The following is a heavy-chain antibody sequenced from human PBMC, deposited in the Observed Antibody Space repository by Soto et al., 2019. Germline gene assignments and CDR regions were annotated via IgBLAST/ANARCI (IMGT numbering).Heavy chain of an antibody. Sequence: ASVKVSCKASGYTFTSYAMHWVRQAPGQRLEWMGWINADNGNTKYSQKLQGRVTMTTDTSTSTAYMELRSLRSDDTAVYYCARAPSGYDTEYFQHWGQGTLVTVSS. CDR1: GYTFTSYA. J-gene: IGHJ1*01. CDR2: INADNGNT. V-gene: IGHV1-3*01. CDR3: ARAPSGYDTEYFQH. D-gene: IGHD5-12*01.